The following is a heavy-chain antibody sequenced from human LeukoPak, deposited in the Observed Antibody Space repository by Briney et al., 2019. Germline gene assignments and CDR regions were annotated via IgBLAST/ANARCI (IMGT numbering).Heavy chain of an antibody. J-gene: IGHJ4*02. Sequence: GGSLRLSCAASGFTFSSYWMSWVRQAPGKGLEWVANIKQDGSEKYYVDSVKGRFTISRDNSKNTLNLQMNSLRAEDTAVYYCAKDPTHYRVWDYYETIGLSYWGQGTLVTVSS. CDR2: IKQDGSEK. CDR1: GFTFSSYW. CDR3: AKDPTHYRVWDYYETIGLSY. V-gene: IGHV3-7*01. D-gene: IGHD3-22*01.